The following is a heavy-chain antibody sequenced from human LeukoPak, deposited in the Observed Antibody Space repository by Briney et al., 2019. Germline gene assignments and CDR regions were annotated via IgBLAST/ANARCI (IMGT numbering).Heavy chain of an antibody. J-gene: IGHJ4*02. V-gene: IGHV3-23*01. Sequence: GGSLRLSFAASGYTFSSDAMRWVRQAPGKGLEWVSAISGSGGSTYYADSVKGRFTISRDNSKNTLYLQMNSLRAEDTAVYYCAKAGDIVVVVAAKGGDSWGQGTLVTVSS. CDR1: GYTFSSDA. CDR3: AKAGDIVVVVAAKGGDS. D-gene: IGHD2-15*01. CDR2: ISGSGGST.